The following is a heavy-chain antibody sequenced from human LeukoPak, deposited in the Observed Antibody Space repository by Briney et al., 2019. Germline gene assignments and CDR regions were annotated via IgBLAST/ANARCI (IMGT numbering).Heavy chain of an antibody. J-gene: IGHJ6*02. V-gene: IGHV1-2*02. CDR2: INPNSGGT. D-gene: IGHD1-14*01. CDR3: ARSGFYYGLDV. Sequence: ASVKVSCKASGYTFTGYYMHWVRQAPGQGLEWMGWINPNSGGTHYAQKFQGRITMTRDTSITTLYMELSSLRPDDTAVYYCARSGFYYGLDVWGQGTTVTVSS. CDR1: GYTFTGYY.